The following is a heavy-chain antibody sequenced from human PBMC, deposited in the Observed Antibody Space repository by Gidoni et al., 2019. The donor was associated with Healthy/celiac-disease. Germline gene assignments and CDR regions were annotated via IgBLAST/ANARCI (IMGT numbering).Heavy chain of an antibody. CDR1: GFTVSSNY. J-gene: IGHJ6*04. CDR2: IYSGGSK. Sequence: EVQLVESGGGLVQPGGSLRLSCAASGFTVSSNYMSWVRQAPGKGLEWVSVIYSGGSKYYADSVKGRFTISRDNSKNTLYLQMNSLRAEDTAVYYCARAPIAVAGMDVWGKGTTVTVSS. D-gene: IGHD6-19*01. V-gene: IGHV3-66*01. CDR3: ARAPIAVAGMDV.